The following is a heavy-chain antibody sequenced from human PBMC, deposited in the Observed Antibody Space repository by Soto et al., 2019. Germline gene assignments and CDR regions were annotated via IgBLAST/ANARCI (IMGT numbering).Heavy chain of an antibody. J-gene: IGHJ4*02. V-gene: IGHV4-31*03. D-gene: IGHD3-22*01. CDR2: IYHSGST. CDR3: ATLKYYDSSGYYAKFDS. CDR1: GGSISSGAYY. Sequence: QVQLQESGPGLVKPSQTLSLTCTVSGGSISSGAYYWTWIRQHPGKGLEWIGYIYHSGSTYYNPSIKSRVTISVDTSKNQFSLKLSSVTAADTAVYYCATLKYYDSSGYYAKFDSWGQGTLVTVSS.